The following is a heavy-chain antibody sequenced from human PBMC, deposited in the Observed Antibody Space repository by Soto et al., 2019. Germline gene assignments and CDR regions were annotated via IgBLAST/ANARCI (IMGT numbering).Heavy chain of an antibody. CDR1: GFTFSSYA. CDR3: AKGWYIVVVPSHFDY. V-gene: IGHV3-23*01. CDR2: ISGSGGST. Sequence: EVQLLESGGGLVQPGGSLRLSCAASGFTFSSYAMSWVRQAQGKGLEWVSAISGSGGSTYYADSVKGRFTISRDNSNNTLYLQMNSLRADDTAVYYCAKGWYIVVVPSHFDYWGQGTLVTVSS. D-gene: IGHD2-2*01. J-gene: IGHJ4*02.